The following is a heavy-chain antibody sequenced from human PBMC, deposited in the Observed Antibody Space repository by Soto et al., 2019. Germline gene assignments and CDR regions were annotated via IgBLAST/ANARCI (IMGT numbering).Heavy chain of an antibody. V-gene: IGHV3-23*01. J-gene: IGHJ1*01. CDR2: IGGSGHTT. D-gene: IGHD3-22*01. Sequence: GGSLRLSCAASAFTFNNYTMSWVRQAPGKGLEWVSGIGGSGHTTYYADSVKGRFTTSRDNSNNTLFLQMNSLRAEDTAVYYCAKRRYSDSSGDFYDDWSQGTLVTVSS. CDR3: AKRRYSDSSGDFYDD. CDR1: AFTFNNYT.